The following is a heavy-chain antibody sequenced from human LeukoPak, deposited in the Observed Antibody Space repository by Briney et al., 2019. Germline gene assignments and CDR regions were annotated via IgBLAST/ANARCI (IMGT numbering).Heavy chain of an antibody. V-gene: IGHV4-34*01. CDR1: GGSFSGYY. CDR2: INHSGST. J-gene: IGHJ6*02. CDR3: ARRVGGYSSGWYGGFFGMDV. Sequence: SETLSLTCAVYGGSFSGYYWSWIRQPPGKGLEWIGEINHSGSTNYNPSLKSRVTISVDTSKNQFSLKLSSVTAADTAVYYCARRVGGYSSGWYGGFFGMDVWGQGTTVTVSS. D-gene: IGHD6-19*01.